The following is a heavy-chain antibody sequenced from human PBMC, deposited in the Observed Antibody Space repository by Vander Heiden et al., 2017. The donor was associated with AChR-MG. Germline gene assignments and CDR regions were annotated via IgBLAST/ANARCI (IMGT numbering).Heavy chain of an antibody. CDR2: ISSSSSYI. Sequence: EVQLVESGGGLVKPGGSLRLSRAASGLSFNSYNRTWVRQAPGKGLEWVSSISSSSSYIYYADSVKGRFTISRDNAKNSLYLKMNSLRAEDTALYYCARDVEGYWGQGTLVTVSS. CDR1: GLSFNSYN. J-gene: IGHJ4*02. V-gene: IGHV3-21*01. CDR3: ARDVEGY.